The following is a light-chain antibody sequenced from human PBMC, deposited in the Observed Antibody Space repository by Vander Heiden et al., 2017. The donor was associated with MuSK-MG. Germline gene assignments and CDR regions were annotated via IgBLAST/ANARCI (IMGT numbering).Light chain of an antibody. V-gene: IGKV4-1*01. CDR3: QQEDGTPRT. CDR1: QSVLYRSDNKNY. CDR2: WAS. J-gene: IGKJ2*01. Sequence: DIVMTQSPDSLAVSLGERATINCKSSQSVLYRSDNKNYLAWFQQKPGQPPKLLIYWASTRESGVPDRFSGSGSGTDFTLTISSLQAEDVAVYYCQQEDGTPRTFGQGTKLEIK.